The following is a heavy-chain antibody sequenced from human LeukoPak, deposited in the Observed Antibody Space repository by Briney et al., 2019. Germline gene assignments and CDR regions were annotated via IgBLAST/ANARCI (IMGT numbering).Heavy chain of an antibody. V-gene: IGHV3-23*01. D-gene: IGHD3-22*01. CDR2: ISGSGGST. J-gene: IGHJ5*02. CDR1: GFTFSIYA. CDR3: AKDLDPNYYTNSCYFPNWLAP. Sequence: PGGSLRLSCAASGFTFSIYAMSWVRQAPGKGLEWVSAISGSGGSTYYADSVKGRFTISRDNSKNSLYLQMNSLGAEDTAVYYCAKDLDPNYYTNSCYFPNWLAPWGQGSLVTVSS.